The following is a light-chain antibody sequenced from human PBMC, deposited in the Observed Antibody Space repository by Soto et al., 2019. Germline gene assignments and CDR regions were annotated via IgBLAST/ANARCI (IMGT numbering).Light chain of an antibody. CDR2: LGF. CDR1: QSLLQRNGYNY. J-gene: IGKJ3*01. Sequence: IVMTQSPLSLPVTPGEPASISCRSSQSLLQRNGYNYVDWYLQKPGQSPQLLICLGFYRASGVPGRFSGSGSGTVFTLKLSRVEPNDVLIYYCLLAHRPSVTFGPGTKVDIK. CDR3: LLAHRPSVT. V-gene: IGKV2-28*01.